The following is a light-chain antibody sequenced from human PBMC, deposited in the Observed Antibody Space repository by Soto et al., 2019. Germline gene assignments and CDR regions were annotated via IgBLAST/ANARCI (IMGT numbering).Light chain of an antibody. J-gene: IGLJ1*01. CDR1: SSDIGGYNY. CDR3: SSFTSRHTYV. CDR2: DVS. V-gene: IGLV2-14*01. Sequence: QSALTQPASVSGSPGQSTTISCTGTSSDIGGYNYVSWYQQLPVEAPKLIIYDVSDRPSGVSTRFSGSKSGNTASLTISGLQAEDEGDYYCSSFTSRHTYVFGTGTKLTVL.